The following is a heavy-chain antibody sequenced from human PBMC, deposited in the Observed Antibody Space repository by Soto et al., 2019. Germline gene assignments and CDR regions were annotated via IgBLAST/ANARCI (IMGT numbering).Heavy chain of an antibody. CDR2: IIPIFGTA. D-gene: IGHD4-17*01. J-gene: IGHJ4*02. CDR1: GGTFSSYA. V-gene: IGHV1-69*13. CDR3: ATPQSGDYHLYCFDY. Sequence: GASVKVSCKASGGTFSSYAISWVRQAPGQGLEWMGGIIPIFGTANYAQKFQGRVTITADESTSTAYMELSSLRSEDTAVYYCATPQSGDYHLYCFDYRGQGTLVTVSS.